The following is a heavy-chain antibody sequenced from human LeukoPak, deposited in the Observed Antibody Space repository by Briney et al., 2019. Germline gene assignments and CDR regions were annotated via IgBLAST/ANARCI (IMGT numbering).Heavy chain of an antibody. CDR3: AKDDRGYCTNGVCLGTLFDY. CDR1: GFTFSSYG. V-gene: IGHV3-23*01. J-gene: IGHJ4*02. Sequence: PGGTLRLSCAASGFTFSSYGMSWVRQAPGKGLEWVSAISGSGGSTYYADSVKGRLTISRDNSKNTLYLQMNSLRAEDTAVYYCAKDDRGYCTNGVCLGTLFDYWGQGTLVTVSS. CDR2: ISGSGGST. D-gene: IGHD2-8*01.